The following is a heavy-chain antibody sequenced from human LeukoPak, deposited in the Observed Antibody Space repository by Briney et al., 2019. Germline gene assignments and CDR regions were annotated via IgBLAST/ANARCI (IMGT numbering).Heavy chain of an antibody. J-gene: IGHJ4*02. Sequence: GASVKVSCKASGYAFNIYDINWVRQATGQGLEWMGWMNPDSGNTGFAQKFQGRVTMTRNTSITTAYMELSSLRFEDTAVYYCAVHLPGDYLDSWGQGTLVTVSS. CDR1: GYAFNIYD. V-gene: IGHV1-8*01. CDR3: AVHLPGDYLDS. CDR2: MNPDSGNT.